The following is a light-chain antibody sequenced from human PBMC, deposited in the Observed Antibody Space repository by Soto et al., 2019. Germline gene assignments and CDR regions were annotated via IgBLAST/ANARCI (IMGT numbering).Light chain of an antibody. J-gene: IGKJ5*01. Sequence: EIVLTQRPGTLSLSPGDRATLSCXXSQSVSSSYLAWYQQKPGQAPRLITYCASNRASGVPVRFSGSGSGTDFTLTRTRLEPEDFALYYCQQYGGSPITFGLGTRLEIK. CDR1: QSVSSSY. V-gene: IGKV3-20*01. CDR2: CAS. CDR3: QQYGGSPIT.